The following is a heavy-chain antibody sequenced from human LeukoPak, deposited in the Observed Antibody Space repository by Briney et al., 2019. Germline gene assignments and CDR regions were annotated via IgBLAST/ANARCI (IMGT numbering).Heavy chain of an antibody. Sequence: GGSLRLSCAASGFTFSSYAMSWVRQAPGKGLEWVSAISGSGGSTYYADSVKGRFTISRDNSKNTLYLQMNSLRAEDTAVYYCALSGSPTKFFDYWGQGTLVTVSS. CDR3: ALSGSPTKFFDY. D-gene: IGHD3-10*01. CDR2: ISGSGGST. J-gene: IGHJ4*02. CDR1: GFTFSSYA. V-gene: IGHV3-23*01.